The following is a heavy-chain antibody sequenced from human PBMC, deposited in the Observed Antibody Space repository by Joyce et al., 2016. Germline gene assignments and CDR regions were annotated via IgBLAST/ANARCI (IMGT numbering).Heavy chain of an antibody. CDR1: GFGFDYDA. CDR2: IGGDGTTT. V-gene: IGHV3-23*01. Sequence: EVQLLESGGGLVQPGGSLRLSCAASGITSGFGFDYDAMSCDRQAPGKGLELVSCIGGDGTTTKYADSVRGRCNISIDNAKKALYLQINSLRAEDTALYYCARPTRGGLVTILGCKLPFDIWGQGTMVTVSS. J-gene: IGHJ3*02. D-gene: IGHD3-3*01. CDR3: ARPTRGGLVTILGCKLPFDI.